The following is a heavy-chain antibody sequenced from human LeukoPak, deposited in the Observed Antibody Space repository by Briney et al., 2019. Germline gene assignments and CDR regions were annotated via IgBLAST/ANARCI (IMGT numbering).Heavy chain of an antibody. CDR2: IYYSRST. CDR3: ARQGSSGGFY. J-gene: IGHJ4*02. CDR1: GGSISSSSYY. Sequence: SETLSLTCTVSGGSISSSSYYWGWIRQPPGKGLEWIGSIYYSRSTYYNPSLKSRVTISVDTSKNQFSLKLSSVTAADTAVYYCARQGSSGGFYWGQGTLVTVSS. V-gene: IGHV4-39*01. D-gene: IGHD6-19*01.